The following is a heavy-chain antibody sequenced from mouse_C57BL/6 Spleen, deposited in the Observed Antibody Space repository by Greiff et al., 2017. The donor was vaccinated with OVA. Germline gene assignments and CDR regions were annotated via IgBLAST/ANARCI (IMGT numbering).Heavy chain of an antibody. CDR3: ARDRWLLQINYAMDY. CDR1: GYSITSGYY. J-gene: IGHJ4*01. V-gene: IGHV3-6*01. Sequence: EVQLQESGPGLVKPSQSLSLTCSVTGYSITSGYYWNWIRQFPGNKLEWMGYISYDGSNNYNPSLKNRISITRDTSKNQFFLKLNSVTTEDTATYYCARDRWLLQINYAMDYWGQGTSVTVSS. D-gene: IGHD2-3*01. CDR2: ISYDGSN.